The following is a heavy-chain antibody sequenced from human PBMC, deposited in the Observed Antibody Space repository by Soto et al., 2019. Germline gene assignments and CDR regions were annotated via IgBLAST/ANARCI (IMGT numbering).Heavy chain of an antibody. CDR3: ARDTTVTTFGYYYYYGMDV. Sequence: QVQLVESGGGLVKPGGSLRLSCAASGFTFSDYYMSWIRQAPGKGLEWVSYISSSGSTIYYADSVKGRFTISRDNAKNARYLQMNSLRAEDTAVYYCARDTTVTTFGYYYYYGMDVWGQGTTVTVSS. V-gene: IGHV3-11*01. CDR1: GFTFSDYY. CDR2: ISSSGSTI. J-gene: IGHJ6*02. D-gene: IGHD4-17*01.